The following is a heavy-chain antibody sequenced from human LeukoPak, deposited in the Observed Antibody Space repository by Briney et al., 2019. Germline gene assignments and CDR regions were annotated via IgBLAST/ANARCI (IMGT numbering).Heavy chain of an antibody. V-gene: IGHV4-61*02. J-gene: IGHJ4*02. D-gene: IGHD3-22*01. CDR1: GGSINSGSYY. Sequence: SETLSLTCTVSGGSINSGSYYWSWIRQPAGKGLEWIGRTHTSGSTNYNPSLKSRVTMSGDTSKNQFSLKLSSVTAADTAVYYCAREAYYYDSNGYRRFDYWGQGTLVTVSS. CDR3: AREAYYYDSNGYRRFDY. CDR2: THTSGST.